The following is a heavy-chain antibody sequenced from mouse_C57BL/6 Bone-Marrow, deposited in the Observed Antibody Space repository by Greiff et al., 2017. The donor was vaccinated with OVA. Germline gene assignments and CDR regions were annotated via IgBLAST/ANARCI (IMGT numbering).Heavy chain of an antibody. Sequence: QVQLKESGAELVKPGASVKMSCKASGYTFTTYPIEWMKQNHGKSLEWIGNFHPYNDDTKYNEKFKGKATLTVEKSSSTVYLELSRLTSDDSAVYYCARPGDYDGDWFAYWCQGTLVTVSA. J-gene: IGHJ3*01. CDR3: ARPGDYDGDWFAY. CDR2: FHPYNDDT. D-gene: IGHD2-4*01. V-gene: IGHV1-47*01. CDR1: GYTFTTYP.